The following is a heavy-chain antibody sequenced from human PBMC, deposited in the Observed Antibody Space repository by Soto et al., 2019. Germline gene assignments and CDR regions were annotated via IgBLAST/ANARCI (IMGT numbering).Heavy chain of an antibody. J-gene: IGHJ4*02. Sequence: GGSLRLSCAASGFTFSSYSMNWVRQAPGKGLEWVSYISSSSSTIYYADSVKGRFTISRDNAKNSLYLQMNSLRDEDTAVYYCARDSIRIDYYDSSGIQQPDYWGQGTLVTVSS. CDR3: ARDSIRIDYYDSSGIQQPDY. D-gene: IGHD3-22*01. CDR2: ISSSSSTI. V-gene: IGHV3-48*02. CDR1: GFTFSSYS.